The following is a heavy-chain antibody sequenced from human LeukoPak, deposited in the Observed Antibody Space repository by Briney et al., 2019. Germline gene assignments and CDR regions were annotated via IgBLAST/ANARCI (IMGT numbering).Heavy chain of an antibody. D-gene: IGHD6-13*01. Sequence: SETLSLTCTFSGGSFSSCNLYWAWIRQPPGKGLEWNGSIHCSGGTYYNPSLQSRVTISVDTSKNQFSLKVTSVTAADTAVYYCARPGGRLASSPFDYWGQGTLVTVS. CDR2: IHCSGGT. V-gene: IGHV4-39*01. CDR3: ARPGGRLASSPFDY. J-gene: IGHJ4*02. CDR1: GGSFSSCNLY.